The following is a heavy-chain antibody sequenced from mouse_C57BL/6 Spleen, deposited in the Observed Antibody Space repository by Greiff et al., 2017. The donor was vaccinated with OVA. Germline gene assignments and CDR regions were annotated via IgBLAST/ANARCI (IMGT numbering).Heavy chain of an antibody. CDR3: ARNSNYFYWYFDV. D-gene: IGHD2-5*01. Sequence: EVTVVESGGGLVKPGGSLKLSCAASGFTFSDYGMHWVRQAPEKGLEWVVYISSGSSTIYYADTVKGRFTISRDNAKNTLFLQMTSLRSEDTAMYYCARNSNYFYWYFDVWGTGTTVTVSS. CDR2: ISSGSSTI. CDR1: GFTFSDYG. J-gene: IGHJ1*03. V-gene: IGHV5-17*01.